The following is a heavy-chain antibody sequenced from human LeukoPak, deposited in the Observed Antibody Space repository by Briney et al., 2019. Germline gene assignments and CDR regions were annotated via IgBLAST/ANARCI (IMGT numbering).Heavy chain of an antibody. D-gene: IGHD1-1*01. CDR2: IRSKANSYAT. CDR1: GFTFSGSA. J-gene: IGHJ3*02. Sequence: GESLKISCAASGFTFSGSAMNWVRQASGKGLEWVGRIRSKANSYATAYAASVKGRFTISRDDSQTTAYLQLNSLKTEDTAVYYCTTGGADTGRFDIWGQGTMVTVSS. CDR3: TTGGADTGRFDI. V-gene: IGHV3-73*01.